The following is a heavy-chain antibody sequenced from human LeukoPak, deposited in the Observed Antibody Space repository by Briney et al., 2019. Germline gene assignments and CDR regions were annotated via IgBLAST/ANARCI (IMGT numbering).Heavy chain of an antibody. CDR1: GFTFSSYA. V-gene: IGHV3-30-3*01. CDR2: ISYDGSNK. Sequence: GGSLRLSCAASGFTFSSYAMHWVRQAPGKGLEWVAVISYDGSNKYYADSVKGRFTISRDNSKNTLYLQMNSLRAEDTAVYYCARVPTGSSSWYQEYAFDIWGQGTMVTVSS. D-gene: IGHD6-13*01. J-gene: IGHJ3*02. CDR3: ARVPTGSSSWYQEYAFDI.